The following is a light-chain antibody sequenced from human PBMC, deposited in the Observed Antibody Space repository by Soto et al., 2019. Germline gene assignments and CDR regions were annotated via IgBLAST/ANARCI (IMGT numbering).Light chain of an antibody. J-gene: IGLJ1*01. CDR2: EGT. CDR3: SSYTTSGTLYV. Sequence: QSALTQPASVSGSPGQSITISCTGTSRDVGSYDLVSWYQHHPGKAPKLMIYEGTKRPSGVSNRFSGSKSGNTASLAISGLQAEDEADYYCSSYTTSGTLYVFGTGTKLTVL. CDR1: SRDVGSYDL. V-gene: IGLV2-14*02.